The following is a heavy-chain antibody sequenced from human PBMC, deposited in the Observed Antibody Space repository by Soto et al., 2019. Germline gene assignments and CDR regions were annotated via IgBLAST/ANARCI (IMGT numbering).Heavy chain of an antibody. J-gene: IGHJ6*02. Sequence: QGQLVQSVAEVKKPWASVKVSCKASGYTFTSYDINWVRQATGQGLEGMGWMNPNSGNTGYARKLQGRVTMTRNTSISTAYMDLGSLRSADTTVYYCPREGVGDMDVWGHGNTVTVSS. CDR3: PREGVGDMDV. CDR1: GYTFTSYD. D-gene: IGHD3-10*01. V-gene: IGHV1-8*01. CDR2: MNPNSGNT.